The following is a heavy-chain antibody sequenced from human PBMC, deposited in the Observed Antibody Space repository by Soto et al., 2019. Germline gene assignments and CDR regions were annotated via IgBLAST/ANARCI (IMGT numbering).Heavy chain of an antibody. J-gene: IGHJ6*02. CDR3: APFVTPGDGMDV. D-gene: IGHD6-6*01. CDR2: ISSSGSTI. V-gene: IGHV3-48*03. CDR1: GFTFGSYE. Sequence: PGGSLRLSCAASGFTFGSYEMNWVRQAPGKGLEWVSYISSSGSTIYYADSVKGRFTISRDNAKNSLYLQMNSLRAEDTAVYYCAPFVTPGDGMDVWGQGTTVTVSS.